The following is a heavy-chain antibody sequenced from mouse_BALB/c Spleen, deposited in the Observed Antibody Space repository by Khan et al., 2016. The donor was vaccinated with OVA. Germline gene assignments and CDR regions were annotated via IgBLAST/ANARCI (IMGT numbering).Heavy chain of an antibody. D-gene: IGHD4-1*01. CDR1: GYSITSDYA. CDR2: ISYSGST. CDR3: ASDLGRYYALDY. Sequence: EVQLQESGPGLVKPSQSLSLTCTVTGYSITSDYAWNWIRQFPGNKLEWMGYISYSGSTTYNPSLKSRISITRDTSNDQFFLQLKSVTSEDTATYYCASDLGRYYALDYWGQGTSVTVSS. J-gene: IGHJ4*01. V-gene: IGHV3-2*02.